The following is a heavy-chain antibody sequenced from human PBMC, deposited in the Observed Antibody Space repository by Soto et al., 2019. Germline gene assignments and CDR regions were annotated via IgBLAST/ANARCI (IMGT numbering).Heavy chain of an antibody. CDR3: ARDTYSGYDFGL. J-gene: IGHJ5*02. V-gene: IGHV4-30-4*01. CDR1: GASVAGGSYY. Sequence: PSKTLSLTCSVSGASVAGGSYYWSWVRQPPGKGLEWIGYIPSRGRPFYNPSLTSRGTISADTSKNQLSLQLTSVTAADTAVYYCARDTYSGYDFGLWGQGTLVTVSS. D-gene: IGHD5-12*01. CDR2: IPSRGRP.